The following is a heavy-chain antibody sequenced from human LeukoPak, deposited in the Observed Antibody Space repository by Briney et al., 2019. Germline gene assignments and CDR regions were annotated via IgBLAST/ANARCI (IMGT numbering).Heavy chain of an antibody. CDR1: GFTFSSYA. CDR3: ARGVAGSLDY. D-gene: IGHD6-19*01. Sequence: GGSLRLSCAVSGFTFSSYAMHWVRQAPGKGLEWVAVISYDGSNKYYADSVKGRFTISRDNSKNTLYLQMNSLRTEDTAVYYCARGVAGSLDYWGQGTLVTVSS. J-gene: IGHJ4*02. CDR2: ISYDGSNK. V-gene: IGHV3-30-3*01.